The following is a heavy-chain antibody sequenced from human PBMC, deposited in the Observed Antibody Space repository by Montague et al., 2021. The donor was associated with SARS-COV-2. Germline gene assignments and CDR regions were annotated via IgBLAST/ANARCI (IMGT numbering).Heavy chain of an antibody. V-gene: IGHV4-34*01. Sequence: SETLSLTCAVYGGSFHNFSWGWIRQSPGKGLEWIGEVDHSGNTKYNPSLKSRVTISVDTSKNQFSLNLTSVTAADTAIYYCARGTRAVQITPGFRYWGRGTQVAVSS. CDR3: ARGTRAVQITPGFRY. D-gene: IGHD5-24*01. CDR1: GGSFHNFS. J-gene: IGHJ4*02. CDR2: VDHSGNT.